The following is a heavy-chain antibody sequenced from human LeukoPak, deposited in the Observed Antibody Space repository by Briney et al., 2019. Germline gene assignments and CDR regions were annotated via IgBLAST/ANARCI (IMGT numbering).Heavy chain of an antibody. V-gene: IGHV3-15*01. D-gene: IGHD2-2*01. J-gene: IGHJ4*02. CDR3: TTDIYCTSTSCPPGEY. CDR1: GITLSNAW. CDR2: IKARSDGGTT. Sequence: PGGSLRLSCAASGITLSNAWMSWVRQAPGKGLEWVGRIKARSDGGTTDSAASVKGRFIVLRDDSKNTVYLEMNSLKIEDTAVYYCTTDIYCTSTSCPPGEYWGQGTLVTVSS.